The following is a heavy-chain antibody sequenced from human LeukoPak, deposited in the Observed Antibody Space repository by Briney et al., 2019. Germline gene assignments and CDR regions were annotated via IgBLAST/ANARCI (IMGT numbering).Heavy chain of an antibody. Sequence: ASLKVSCKASGYTFTAYYVHWVRQAPGQGLEWMGWIHPNSGGTKYAQNFQGRVTMPRDTSSRTAYMELSSLRSDDTAVYYCARGDIYWDYWGQGTQVTVSS. V-gene: IGHV1-2*02. CDR3: ARGDIYWDY. CDR2: IHPNSGGT. CDR1: GYTFTAYY. D-gene: IGHD2-15*01. J-gene: IGHJ4*02.